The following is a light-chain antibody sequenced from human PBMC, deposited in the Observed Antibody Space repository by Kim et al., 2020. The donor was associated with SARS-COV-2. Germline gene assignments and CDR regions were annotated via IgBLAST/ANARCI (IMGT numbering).Light chain of an antibody. V-gene: IGLV2-14*03. J-gene: IGLJ3*02. Sequence: QSALTQPASVSGSPGQSITISCTGTNRDIGTFDYVSWSLQLPGKAPKVLIYDVIKRPSGVSPRFSGSKSAYTASLSISGLQADDEADYYCTSYANNNTWVSGGGTQLTVL. CDR3: TSYANNNTWV. CDR2: DVI. CDR1: NRDIGTFDY.